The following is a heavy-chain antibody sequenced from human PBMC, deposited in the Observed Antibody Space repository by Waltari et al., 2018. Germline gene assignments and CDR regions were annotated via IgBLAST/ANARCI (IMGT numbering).Heavy chain of an antibody. D-gene: IGHD6-19*01. J-gene: IGHJ4*02. CDR1: GYTLTELS. CDR2: FDPENGET. Sequence: QVQLVQSGAEVKKPGASVKVSCKVSGYTLTELSMHWVRQAPGKGLEWMGGFDPENGETIYAPKFLGRVTLTEDTSTDTAYMELSSLRSEDTAGYYCATDSSGWYRWSYWGQGTLVTVSS. V-gene: IGHV1-24*01. CDR3: ATDSSGWYRWSY.